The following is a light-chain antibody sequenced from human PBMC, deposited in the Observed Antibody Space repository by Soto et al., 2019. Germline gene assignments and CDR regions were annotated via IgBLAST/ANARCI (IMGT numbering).Light chain of an antibody. J-gene: IGKJ1*01. CDR1: QSVSSSY. Sequence: EIVLTQSPGTLSLSPGERATLSCRASQSVSSSYLAWYQQKPGQAPRLLIYGASSRATGIPDRFSGSVSGTDFPLTISRLESEDCAVYYCQQYGSSAWTFGQGTKVEIK. CDR2: GAS. CDR3: QQYGSSAWT. V-gene: IGKV3-20*01.